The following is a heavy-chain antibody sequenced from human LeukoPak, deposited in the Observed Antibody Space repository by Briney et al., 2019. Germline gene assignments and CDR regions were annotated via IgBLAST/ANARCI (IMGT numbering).Heavy chain of an antibody. CDR3: ARGDYSSSRDYYFYGMDV. Sequence: SVKLSCKASGGTFNNYAISWVRQAPGQGLEWMGRIIPILDIANYAQKFQGRVTITADKSTSTAYMELSSLRSEDTAVYYCARGDYSSSRDYYFYGMDVWGQGTTVTVFS. CDR1: GGTFNNYA. D-gene: IGHD6-6*01. CDR2: IIPILDIA. J-gene: IGHJ6*02. V-gene: IGHV1-69*04.